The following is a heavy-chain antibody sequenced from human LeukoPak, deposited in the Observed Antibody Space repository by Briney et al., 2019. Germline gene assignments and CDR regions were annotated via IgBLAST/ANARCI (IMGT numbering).Heavy chain of an antibody. CDR1: GYTFTSYG. J-gene: IGHJ6*03. CDR2: ISAYNGNT. V-gene: IGHV1-18*01. Sequence: ASVKVSCKASGYTFTSYGISWVRQAPGQGLEWMGWISAYNGNTNYAQKLQGRVTMTTDTSTSTAYMELRSLRSEDTAVYYCARSRPLYYYDSSGSSYYYYMDVWGKGTTVTVSS. CDR3: ARSRPLYYYDSSGSSYYYYMDV. D-gene: IGHD3-22*01.